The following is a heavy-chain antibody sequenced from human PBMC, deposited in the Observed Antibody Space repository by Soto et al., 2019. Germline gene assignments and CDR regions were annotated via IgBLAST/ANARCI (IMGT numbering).Heavy chain of an antibody. J-gene: IGHJ6*02. CDR2: IKQDGSEI. CDR3: ARQSNWFGRDNRYYYAMDV. Sequence: GGSLRLSCAASGFSFSSYRMSWVRQAPGKGLEWVANIKQDGSEIYYVDSVKGRFTVSRDNAKNSLYLQVNSLRAEDTAVYYCARQSNWFGRDNRYYYAMDVWGQGTTVTVSS. V-gene: IGHV3-7*01. CDR1: GFSFSSYR. D-gene: IGHD3-10*01.